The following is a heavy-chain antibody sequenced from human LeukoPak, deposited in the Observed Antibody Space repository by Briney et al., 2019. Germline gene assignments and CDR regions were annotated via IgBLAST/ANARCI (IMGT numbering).Heavy chain of an antibody. J-gene: IGHJ4*02. CDR2: IKEDGSEI. CDR3: VRGIEY. CDR1: GFTFSSYW. V-gene: IGHV3-7*01. Sequence: GGSLRLSCAASGFTFSSYWMNWVRQAPGKGLEWVANIKEDGSEIYYVDSVKGRFTISRDNAKNSLFLQMNSLRAEGTAVYYCVRGIEYWGQGTLVTVSS.